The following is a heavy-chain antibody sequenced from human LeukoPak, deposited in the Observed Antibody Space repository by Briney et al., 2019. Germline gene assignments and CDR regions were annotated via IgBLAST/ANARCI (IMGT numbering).Heavy chain of an antibody. CDR1: GGSISSYY. CDR2: MFYSGTT. D-gene: IGHD3-10*01. J-gene: IGHJ3*02. V-gene: IGHV4-59*12. Sequence: SETLSLTCTVSGGSISSYYWSWIRQPPGRGLEWIGHMFYSGTTSYNPSLKSRVTISVDTSKNQFSLKLNSVTAADTAVYYCAKSNGYGLVDIWGQGTMVTVSS. CDR3: AKSNGYGLVDI.